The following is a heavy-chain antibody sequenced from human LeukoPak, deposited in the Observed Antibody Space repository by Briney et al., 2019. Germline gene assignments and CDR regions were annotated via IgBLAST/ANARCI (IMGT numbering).Heavy chain of an antibody. CDR1: GGTFSSYA. V-gene: IGHV1-69*05. CDR3: ATLAADFDY. D-gene: IGHD6-13*01. J-gene: IGHJ4*02. Sequence: ASVKVSSKASGGTFSSYAISWVRQAPGQGLEWMGGIIPIFGTANYAQKFQGRVTIITDESTSTAYMELSSLRSEDTAVYYCATLAADFDYWGQGTLVTVSS. CDR2: IIPIFGTA.